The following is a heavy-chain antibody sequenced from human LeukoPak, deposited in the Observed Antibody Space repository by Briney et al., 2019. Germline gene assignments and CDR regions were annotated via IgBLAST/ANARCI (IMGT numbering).Heavy chain of an antibody. J-gene: IGHJ4*02. Sequence: PSETLSLTCAVYGGSFSGYYWSWIRQPPGKGLEWIGEINHSGSTNYNPSLKSRVTMSVDTSKNQFSLKLNSVTAADTAVYYCAREIYCRSANCPFDYWGQGTLVTVSS. V-gene: IGHV4-34*09. D-gene: IGHD2-2*01. CDR1: GGSFSGYY. CDR3: AREIYCRSANCPFDY. CDR2: INHSGST.